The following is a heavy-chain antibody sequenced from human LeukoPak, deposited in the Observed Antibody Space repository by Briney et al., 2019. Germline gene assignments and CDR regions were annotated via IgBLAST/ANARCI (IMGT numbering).Heavy chain of an antibody. CDR2: ISSSTNTI. D-gene: IGHD3-16*01. Sequence: NPGGSLRLSCAASGFTFSDYHMSWIRQAPGKGLEWVSYISSSTNTIYYADSAKGRFTISRDNAKNSLYLQMNGLGAEDTAVYYCARELNGYGYYFFDYWGPGTLVTVSS. J-gene: IGHJ4*02. CDR3: ARELNGYGYYFFDY. CDR1: GFTFSDYH. V-gene: IGHV3-11*04.